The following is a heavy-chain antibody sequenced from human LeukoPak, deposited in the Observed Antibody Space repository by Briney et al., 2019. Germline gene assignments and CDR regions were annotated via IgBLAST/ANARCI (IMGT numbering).Heavy chain of an antibody. V-gene: IGHV3-11*04. CDR3: ARDRRGQDLYSSSSGFDY. J-gene: IGHJ4*02. CDR1: GFTFSDYY. D-gene: IGHD6-6*01. Sequence: GGSLRLSCAASGFTFSDYYMSWIRQAPGKGLEWVSCISSSGSTIYYADSVKGRFTISRDNAKNSLYLQMNSLRAEDTAVYYCARDRRGQDLYSSSSGFDYWGQGTLVTVSS. CDR2: ISSSGSTI.